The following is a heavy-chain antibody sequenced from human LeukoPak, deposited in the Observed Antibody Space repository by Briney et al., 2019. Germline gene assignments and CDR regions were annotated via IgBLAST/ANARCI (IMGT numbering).Heavy chain of an antibody. V-gene: IGHV4-34*01. Sequence: SETLSLTCAVYGGSFSGYYWSWIRQPPGKGMEGMGESNHSESTNSNPSLKSRVTISVATSKTQFSLKLSSVTAADPAVYYCARLPPKVTFGGVIGNYFDSWGQGTLVTVSS. J-gene: IGHJ4*02. CDR1: GGSFSGYY. D-gene: IGHD3-16*02. CDR3: ARLPPKVTFGGVIGNYFDS. CDR2: SNHSEST.